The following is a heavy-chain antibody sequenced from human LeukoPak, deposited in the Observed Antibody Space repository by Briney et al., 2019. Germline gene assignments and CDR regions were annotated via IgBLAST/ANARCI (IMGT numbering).Heavy chain of an antibody. J-gene: IGHJ3*02. D-gene: IGHD6-19*01. CDR1: GFTFSSYG. CDR3: AKAEWLSAFDI. V-gene: IGHV3-30*18. Sequence: GRSLRLSCAASGFTFSSYGMHLVRQAPGKGLEWVAVISYDGSNKYYADSVKGRFTISRDNSKNTLYLQMNSRRAEDTAVYYCAKAEWLSAFDIWGQGTMVTVSS. CDR2: ISYDGSNK.